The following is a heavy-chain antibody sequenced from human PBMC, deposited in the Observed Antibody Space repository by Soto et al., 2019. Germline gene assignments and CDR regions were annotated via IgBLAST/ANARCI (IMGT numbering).Heavy chain of an antibody. D-gene: IGHD5-12*01. V-gene: IGHV3-33*01. J-gene: IGHJ4*02. CDR3: ARDHRWLQSSYLDY. CDR2: IWYDGSNK. CDR1: GFTFSSYG. Sequence: SGGSLRLSFAASGFTFSSYGMHWVRQAPGKGLEWVAVIWYDGSNKYYADSVKGRFTISRDNSKNTLYLQMNSLRAEDTAVYYCARDHRWLQSSYLDYWGQGTLVTVSS.